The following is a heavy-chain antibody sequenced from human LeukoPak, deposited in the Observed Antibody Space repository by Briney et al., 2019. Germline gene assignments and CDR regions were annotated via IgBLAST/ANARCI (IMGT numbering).Heavy chain of an antibody. D-gene: IGHD2-8*01. CDR1: GFTFSSFP. J-gene: IGHJ4*02. CDR2: ISGGGVST. Sequence: GGSLRLSCAASGFTFSSFPMSWVRQAPGKGLEWVSVISGGGVSTYYADSVKGRFTISRDNSKNTLYLQMNSLRAEDTAVYYCAKWARYCTNGVCYYFDYRGQGTLVTVSS. CDR3: AKWARYCTNGVCYYFDY. V-gene: IGHV3-23*01.